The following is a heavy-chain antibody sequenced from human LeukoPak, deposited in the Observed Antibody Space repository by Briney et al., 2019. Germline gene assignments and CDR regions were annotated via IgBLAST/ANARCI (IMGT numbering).Heavy chain of an antibody. Sequence: QPGGSLRLSCVASGFGFSDNSMSWVRQAPGKGLEWVSAISGSGGSTYYADSVKGRFTISRDNSKNTLYLQMNSLRAEDTAVYYCAHLFTLVTTLMLDYYGMDVWGQGTTVTVSS. V-gene: IGHV3-23*01. CDR3: AHLFTLVTTLMLDYYGMDV. D-gene: IGHD4-17*01. J-gene: IGHJ6*02. CDR2: ISGSGGST. CDR1: GFGFSDNS.